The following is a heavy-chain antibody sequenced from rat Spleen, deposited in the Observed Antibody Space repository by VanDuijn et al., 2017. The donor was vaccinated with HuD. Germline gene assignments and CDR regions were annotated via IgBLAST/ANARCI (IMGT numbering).Heavy chain of an antibody. CDR1: GYTFTNYY. D-gene: IGHD1-10*01. Sequence: QVQLQQSGPELAKPGSSVKISCKASGYTFTNYYIGWIKQTTGQGLEYIGYANMGSGGINFNVKFKDKATLTVDKSSSTAFVQLSSLTPDDSAVFYCARRTTADYWFFDFWGPGTVVTVSS. J-gene: IGHJ1*01. CDR3: ARRTTADYWFFDF. CDR2: ANMGSGGI. V-gene: IGHV1-43*01.